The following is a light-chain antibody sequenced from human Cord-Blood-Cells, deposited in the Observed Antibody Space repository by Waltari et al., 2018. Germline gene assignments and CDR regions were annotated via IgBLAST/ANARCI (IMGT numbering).Light chain of an antibody. CDR1: QGIRND. Sequence: AIQMTQSPSSLSASVGDRVTITCRASQGIRNDLGWYQQKPGKAPKLLIYAASSLQSGVPSRFSGSGSGTDFTLTIRSLQPEYFATYYCLQDYNYPFTFGPGTKVYIK. V-gene: IGKV1-6*01. CDR3: LQDYNYPFT. J-gene: IGKJ3*01. CDR2: AAS.